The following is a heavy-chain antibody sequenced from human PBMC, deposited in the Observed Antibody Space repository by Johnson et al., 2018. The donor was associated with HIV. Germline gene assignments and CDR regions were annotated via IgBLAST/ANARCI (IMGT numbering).Heavy chain of an antibody. J-gene: IGHJ3*01. CDR2: ISWDGGST. CDR1: GFTFDDYT. CDR3: ARGVSSGYYSNAFDV. Sequence: VQLVESGGVVVQPGGSLRLSCAASGFTFDDYTMHWVRQAPGKGLEWVSLISWDGGSTYYADSVKGRFTISRDNSKNSLYLQMNSLRTEDTTLYYCARGVSSGYYSNAFDVWGQGTMATVSS. D-gene: IGHD3-22*01. V-gene: IGHV3-43*01.